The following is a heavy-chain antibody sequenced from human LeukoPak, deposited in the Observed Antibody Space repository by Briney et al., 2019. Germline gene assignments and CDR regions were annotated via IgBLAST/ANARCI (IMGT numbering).Heavy chain of an antibody. CDR3: ARGGEYSGSYLDY. Sequence: SVKVSCKASGYTFTSYGISWVRQAPGQGLEWMGGIIPIFGTANYAQKFQGRVTITTDESTSTAYMELSSLRSEDTAVYYCARGGEYSGSYLDYWGQGTLVTVSS. D-gene: IGHD1-26*01. J-gene: IGHJ4*02. V-gene: IGHV1-69*05. CDR1: GYTFTSYG. CDR2: IIPIFGTA.